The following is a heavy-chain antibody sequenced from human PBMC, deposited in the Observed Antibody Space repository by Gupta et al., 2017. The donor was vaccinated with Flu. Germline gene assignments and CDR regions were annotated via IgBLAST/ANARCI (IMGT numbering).Heavy chain of an antibody. V-gene: IGHV4-39*02. Sequence: QLLLQESGPGLVKPSETLSLMCTVSGDSISSSDYYWGWLRRPPGKGLEWIGTIYYDGTAYYNPSLKSRVTMSIDTSKNHFSLSLRSVTAADTAVFYCARLLQTAAASTWGRGTLVTVSS. CDR1: GDSISSSDYY. J-gene: IGHJ4*02. D-gene: IGHD6-13*01. CDR3: ARLLQTAAAST. CDR2: IYYDGTA.